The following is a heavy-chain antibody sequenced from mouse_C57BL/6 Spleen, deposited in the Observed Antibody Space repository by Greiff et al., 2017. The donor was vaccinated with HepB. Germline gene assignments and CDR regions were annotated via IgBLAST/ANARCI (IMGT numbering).Heavy chain of an antibody. CDR2: IDPSDSET. CDR3: ARWGDYGEVNWYFDV. V-gene: IGHV1-52*01. J-gene: IGHJ1*03. D-gene: IGHD2-4*01. CDR1: GYTFTSYW. Sequence: QVQLQQPGAELVRPGSSVKPSCKASGYTFTSYWMHWVKQRTIQGLEWIGNIDPSDSETHYNQKFKDKATLTVDKSSSTAYMQLSSLTSEDSAVYYCARWGDYGEVNWYFDVWGTGTTVTVSS.